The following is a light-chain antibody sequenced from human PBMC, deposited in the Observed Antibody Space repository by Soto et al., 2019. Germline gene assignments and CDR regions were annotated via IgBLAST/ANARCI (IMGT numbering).Light chain of an antibody. V-gene: IGKV3-15*01. CDR3: QHYNNWPPWT. J-gene: IGKJ1*01. CDR2: GAS. Sequence: EIVMTQSPATLSVSPGERATLSCRASQSVSRNLAWYQQKPGQAPRLLIYGASTRATGIPARFSGSGSGTEVTLTSSSLRSEDFAVYYCQHYNNWPPWTFGQGTKVEIK. CDR1: QSVSRN.